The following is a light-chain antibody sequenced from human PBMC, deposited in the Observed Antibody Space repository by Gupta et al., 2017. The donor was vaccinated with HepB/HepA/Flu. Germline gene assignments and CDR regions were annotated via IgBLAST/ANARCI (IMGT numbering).Light chain of an antibody. CDR1: SSSIGYNY. V-gene: IGLV1-51*02. Sequence: QSVSTQPPSVSAVPVQQVTISCPGSSSSIGYNYVSWYRQPPGTAPKLLISDDNRRPSGIPDRIFASKSGTSATLTTNGLQTGEEADYYCGAWDSSMSDVVFGGGTKLTVL. J-gene: IGLJ3*02. CDR3: GAWDSSMSDVV. CDR2: DDN.